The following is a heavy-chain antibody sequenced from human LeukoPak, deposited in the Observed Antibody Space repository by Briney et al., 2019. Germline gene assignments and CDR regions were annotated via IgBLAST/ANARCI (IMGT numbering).Heavy chain of an antibody. Sequence: PGRSLRLSCAASGFTFSSYGMHWVRQAPGKGLEWVAVISYDGSNKYYADSVKGRFTISRDNSKNTLYLQMNSLRAEDTAVYYCAKETGWFGELPPSGMDVWGQGTTVTVSS. D-gene: IGHD3-10*01. CDR1: GFTFSSYG. J-gene: IGHJ6*02. CDR2: ISYDGSNK. V-gene: IGHV3-30*18. CDR3: AKETGWFGELPPSGMDV.